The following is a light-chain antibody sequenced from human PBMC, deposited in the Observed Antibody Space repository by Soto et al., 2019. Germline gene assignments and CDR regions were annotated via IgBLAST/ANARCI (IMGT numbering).Light chain of an antibody. Sequence: EIVMTQSPANLSVSPGERATLSCRASQSVSSNLAWYQQKPGQAPRLLIYGASTRATGIPARFTGSGSGTEFTLTISSLQSEGFAVYYCQQYNNWPGTVGQGTKVEI. CDR2: GAS. V-gene: IGKV3-15*01. CDR3: QQYNNWPGT. CDR1: QSVSSN. J-gene: IGKJ1*01.